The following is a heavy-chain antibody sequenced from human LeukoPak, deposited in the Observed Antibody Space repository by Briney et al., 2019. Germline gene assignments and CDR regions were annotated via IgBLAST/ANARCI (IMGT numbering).Heavy chain of an antibody. V-gene: IGHV4-4*07. Sequence: SETLSLTCTVSGDSISSYYWSWIRQPAGGGLEWIGRIYTTGSTNYHPSLNSRVTMSLDTSKNQFSLNLTSVTAADTAVYYCAREGGYYDLLTGYPYNYYGLDVWGPGTTVTVSS. CDR2: IYTTGST. D-gene: IGHD3-9*01. CDR3: AREGGYYDLLTGYPYNYYGLDV. J-gene: IGHJ6*02. CDR1: GDSISSYY.